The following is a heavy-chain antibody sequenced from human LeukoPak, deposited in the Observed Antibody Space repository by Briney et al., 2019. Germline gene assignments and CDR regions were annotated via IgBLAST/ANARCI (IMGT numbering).Heavy chain of an antibody. J-gene: IGHJ4*02. CDR1: GGSFSGYY. CDR3: ARHVTHIAAAGPCFDY. Sequence: PSETLSLTCAVYGGSFSGYYWSWIRQPPGKGLEWIGEINHSGSTNYNPSLKSRVTISVDTSKNQFSLKLSSVTAADTAVYYCARHVTHIAAAGPCFDYWGQGTLVTVSS. CDR2: INHSGST. D-gene: IGHD6-13*01. V-gene: IGHV4-34*01.